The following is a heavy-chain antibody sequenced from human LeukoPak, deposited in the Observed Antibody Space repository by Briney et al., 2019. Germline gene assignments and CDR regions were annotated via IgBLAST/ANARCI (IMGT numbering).Heavy chain of an antibody. CDR3: VGVRWFGGSNWFDP. Sequence: GGSLRLSCSASGFTFSMCAKHWVRQGPGKGMQYVSAISSNGGSTYYADSVKGRFTISRGNSKNKLHLQMSSLRPEDTAVYYCVGVRWFGGSNWFDPWGQGTLVTVSS. J-gene: IGHJ5*02. CDR1: GFTFSMCA. D-gene: IGHD3-10*01. V-gene: IGHV3-64D*09. CDR2: ISSNGGST.